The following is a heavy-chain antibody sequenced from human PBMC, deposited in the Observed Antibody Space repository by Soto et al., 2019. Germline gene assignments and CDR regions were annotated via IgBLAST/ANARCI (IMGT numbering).Heavy chain of an antibody. J-gene: IGHJ4*02. Sequence: QVQLQESGPGLVKPSETLSLTCTVSGGSISSYYWSWIRQPPGKGLEWIGYIYYSGSTNYNPSLKCRVTISVDTSKNQFSLKLSSVTAADTAVYYFARRYGGTFDYWGQGTLVTVSS. D-gene: IGHD2-15*01. CDR1: GGSISSYY. CDR3: ARRYGGTFDY. V-gene: IGHV4-59*08. CDR2: IYYSGST.